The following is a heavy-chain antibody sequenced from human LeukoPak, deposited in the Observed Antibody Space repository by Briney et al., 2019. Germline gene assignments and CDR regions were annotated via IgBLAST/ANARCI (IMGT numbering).Heavy chain of an antibody. CDR2: INPNSGET. Sequence: ASVKVSCKASGYSLTGYYMHWVRQAPGQGLEWMGWINPNSGETGYAQESQGRVSMTRDMSISTIYMELARLKSDDTAFYYCARWDGYSSSPDYWGQGSLVTVSS. D-gene: IGHD6-13*01. J-gene: IGHJ4*02. CDR3: ARWDGYSSSPDY. CDR1: GYSLTGYY. V-gene: IGHV1-2*02.